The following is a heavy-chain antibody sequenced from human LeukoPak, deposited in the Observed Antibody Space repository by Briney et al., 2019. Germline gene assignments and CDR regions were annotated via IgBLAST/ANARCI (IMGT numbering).Heavy chain of an antibody. Sequence: GGSLRLSCAASGFTFSSYWRSWVRQAPGKGLEWVANIKQDGSEEYYVDSVKGRFTISRDNAKNSLYLQMNSLRAEDTAVYYWAREARQLVYWGQGTLVTVSS. D-gene: IGHD6-13*01. CDR1: GFTFSSYW. CDR3: AREARQLVY. V-gene: IGHV3-7*01. CDR2: IKQDGSEE. J-gene: IGHJ4*02.